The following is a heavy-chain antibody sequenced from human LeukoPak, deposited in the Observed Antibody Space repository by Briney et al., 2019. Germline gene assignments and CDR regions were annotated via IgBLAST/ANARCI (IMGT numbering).Heavy chain of an antibody. Sequence: PGGSLRLSCAASGFTFSSYGMHWVRQAPGKGLEWVAFIRYDGSNKYYADSVKGRFTISRDNSKNTLYLQMNSLRAEDTAVYYCSAGTTSNYYYMDIWGKGTTVTVSS. J-gene: IGHJ6*03. CDR1: GFTFSSYG. V-gene: IGHV3-30*02. CDR3: SAGTTSNYYYMDI. CDR2: IRYDGSNK. D-gene: IGHD1-7*01.